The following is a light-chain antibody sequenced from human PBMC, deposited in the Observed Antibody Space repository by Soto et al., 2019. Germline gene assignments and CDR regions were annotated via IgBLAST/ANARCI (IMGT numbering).Light chain of an antibody. Sequence: DIQMTQSPSSLSASVGDRVTITCQASQDIRKYLSWYQQKPGKAPKLLIYGASYLETGVPSRCSGSGYGTAFTFAIRSLQPEDIATYYCQHYDHLPPFTFGPGTKVAIK. CDR1: QDIRKY. V-gene: IGKV1-33*01. J-gene: IGKJ3*01. CDR3: QHYDHLPPFT. CDR2: GAS.